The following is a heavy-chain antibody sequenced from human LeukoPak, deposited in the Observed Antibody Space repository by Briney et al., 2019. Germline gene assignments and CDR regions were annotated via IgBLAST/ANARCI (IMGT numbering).Heavy chain of an antibody. J-gene: IGHJ4*02. Sequence: GGSLRLSCAASGFPFSSYAMSWVRQAPGKGLEGVSAISGSGGSTYYVDSVKGRLTISRDNSKNTLYLQMNSLRAEDTAVYYCAKDISDDFWGQGALVTVSS. CDR1: GFPFSSYA. D-gene: IGHD3-10*01. CDR2: ISGSGGST. CDR3: AKDISDDF. V-gene: IGHV3-23*01.